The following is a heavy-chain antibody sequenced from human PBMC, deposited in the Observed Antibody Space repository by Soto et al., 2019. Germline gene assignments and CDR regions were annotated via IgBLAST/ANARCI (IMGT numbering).Heavy chain of an antibody. CDR3: ARARKKQWLVPRGYYFDY. V-gene: IGHV4-4*07. J-gene: IGHJ4*02. CDR1: GGSISSYY. CDR2: IYTSGST. Sequence: PSETLSLTCTVSGGSISSYYWIWIRQPAGKGLEWIGRIYTSGSTSYNPSLKSRVTMSVDTSKNQFSLKLSSVTAADTAVYYCARARKKQWLVPRGYYFDYWGQGTLVTVSS. D-gene: IGHD6-19*01.